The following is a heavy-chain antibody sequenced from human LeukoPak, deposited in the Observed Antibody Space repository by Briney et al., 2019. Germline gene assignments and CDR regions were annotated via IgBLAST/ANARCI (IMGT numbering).Heavy chain of an antibody. D-gene: IGHD4-23*01. CDR1: GGSMRRYY. J-gene: IGHJ3*02. CDR3: ARLNWGYGGHVGGAYDI. Sequence: KASETLSLTCTVSGGSMRRYYWSWIRQSPGKGLEWIGYINYSGITNYNPSLKSRVTIPVDTSKNQFSLNLRSETAADTAVYYCARLNWGYGGHVGGAYDIWGQGTMVIVSS. V-gene: IGHV4-59*08. CDR2: INYSGIT.